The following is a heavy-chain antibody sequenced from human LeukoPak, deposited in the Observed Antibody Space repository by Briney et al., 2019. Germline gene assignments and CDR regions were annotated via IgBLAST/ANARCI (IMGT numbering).Heavy chain of an antibody. CDR1: GYTFTGYY. CDR2: INPNSGGT. CDR3: ARVLNDSSGYNYPY. V-gene: IGHV1-2*04. J-gene: IGHJ4*02. D-gene: IGHD3-22*01. Sequence: ASVRVSCKASGYTFTGYYMHWVRQAPGEGLEWMGWINPNSGGTNYEQEFQGWVTMTRDTSISTAYMELSRLRSDDTAVYYCARVLNDSSGYNYPYWGQGTLVTVSS.